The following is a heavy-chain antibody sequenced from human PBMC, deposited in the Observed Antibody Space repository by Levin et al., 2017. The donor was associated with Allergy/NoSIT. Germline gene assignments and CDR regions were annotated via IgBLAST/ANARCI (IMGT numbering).Heavy chain of an antibody. CDR3: ARGGTDWELPPYAGYFQH. D-gene: IGHD1-26*01. J-gene: IGHJ1*01. CDR2: ISYDGSNK. CDR1: GFTFSSYA. Sequence: GESLKISCAASGFTFSSYAMHWVRQAPGKGLEWVAVISYDGSNKYYADSVKGRFTISRDNSKNTLYLQMNSLRAEDTAVYYCARGGTDWELPPYAGYFQHWGQGTLVTVSS. V-gene: IGHV3-30*04.